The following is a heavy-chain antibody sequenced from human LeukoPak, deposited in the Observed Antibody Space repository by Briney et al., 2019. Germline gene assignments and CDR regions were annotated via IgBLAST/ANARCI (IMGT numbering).Heavy chain of an antibody. V-gene: IGHV4-61*02. CDR1: GGSISSGSYY. CDR3: ARTRRSGYSYGLNFDY. J-gene: IGHJ4*02. D-gene: IGHD5-18*01. CDR2: IYTSGST. Sequence: SETLSLTCTVSGGSISSGSYYWSWIRQPAGKGLEWIGRIYTSGSTNYNPSLKSRVTISVDTSKNQFSLKLSSVTAADTAVYYCARTRRSGYSYGLNFDYWGQGTLVTVSS.